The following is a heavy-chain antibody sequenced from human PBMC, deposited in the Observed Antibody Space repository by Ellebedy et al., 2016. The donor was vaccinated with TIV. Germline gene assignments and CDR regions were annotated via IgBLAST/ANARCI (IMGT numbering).Heavy chain of an antibody. CDR3: ARDGPESYQDYYYSMDV. J-gene: IGHJ6*02. CDR2: ILYDGSNT. CDR1: GVKMTGYG. V-gene: IGHV3-33*01. D-gene: IGHD3-10*01. Sequence: GESLKISCAASGVKMTGYGMHWVRQAPGKGLEWVADILYDGSNTFYAESVRGRSTISRDDSKNMLHLQMNSLTVEDTAVYFCARDGPESYQDYYYSMDVWGRGTRVTVSS.